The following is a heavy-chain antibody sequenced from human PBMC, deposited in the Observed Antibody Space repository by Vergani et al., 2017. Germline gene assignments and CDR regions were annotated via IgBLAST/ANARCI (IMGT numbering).Heavy chain of an antibody. CDR3: AKTGYGDYFNWFDP. D-gene: IGHD4-17*01. J-gene: IGHJ5*02. CDR1: GFTFDDYT. V-gene: IGHV3-43*01. CDR2: ISWDGGSA. Sequence: EVQLVESGGVVVQPGGSLRLSCAASGFTFDDYTMHWVRQAPGKGLEWVSLISWDGGSAYYADSVKGRFTISRDNSKNSLYLQMNSLRAEDTALYYCAKTGYGDYFNWFDPWGQGTLVTVSS.